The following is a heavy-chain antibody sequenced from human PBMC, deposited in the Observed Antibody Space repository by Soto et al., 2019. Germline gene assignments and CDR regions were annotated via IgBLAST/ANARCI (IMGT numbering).Heavy chain of an antibody. CDR1: GFTFSSYA. Sequence: GGSLRLCCAASGFTFSSYAMSWVRQAPGKGLEWVANIKEDGSEKYYVDSVKGRFTISRDNAKNSLYLRMNSLRVEDTAVYYCARASHWSSGYYHYYYAMDVWGQGTTVTVSS. CDR3: ARASHWSSGYYHYYYAMDV. D-gene: IGHD3-22*01. V-gene: IGHV3-7*01. J-gene: IGHJ6*02. CDR2: IKEDGSEK.